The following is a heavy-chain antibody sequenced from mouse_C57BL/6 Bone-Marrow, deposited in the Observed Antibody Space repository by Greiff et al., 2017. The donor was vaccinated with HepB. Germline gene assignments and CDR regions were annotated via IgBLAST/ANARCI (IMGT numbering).Heavy chain of an antibody. V-gene: IGHV10-1*01. J-gene: IGHJ1*03. CDR2: IRSKSNNYAT. CDR1: GFSFNTYA. CDR3: VRRTGVWYFDV. D-gene: IGHD4-1*01. Sequence: EAGGGLVQPKGSLKLSCAASGFSFNTYAMNWVRQAPGKGLEWVARIRSKSNNYATYYADSVKDRFTISRDDSESMLYLQMNNLKTEDTAMYYCVRRTGVWYFDVWGTGTTVTVSS.